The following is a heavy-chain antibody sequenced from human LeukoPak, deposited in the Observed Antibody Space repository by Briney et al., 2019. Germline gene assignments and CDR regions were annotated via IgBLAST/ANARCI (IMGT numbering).Heavy chain of an antibody. J-gene: IGHJ3*01. CDR1: GFPFTNHP. D-gene: IGHD3/OR15-3a*01. V-gene: IGHV3-64*02. CDR2: ISPSGDWT. CDR3: ARAFRPASDPHDFYDF. Sequence: QPGGSLTLSCRVSGFPFTNHPMLWARQASGEGLEYVSAISPSGDWTCCADSVKGRFTISSDNHKNTLYLQMGSLRPEDMGVYYCARAFRPASDPHDFYDFWGRGTTVTVSS.